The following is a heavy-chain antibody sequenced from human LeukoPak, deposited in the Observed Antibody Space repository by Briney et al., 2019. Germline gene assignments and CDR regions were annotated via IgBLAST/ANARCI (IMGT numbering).Heavy chain of an antibody. Sequence: ASVKVSCKASGYTFSSYDINWVRQAAGQGLEWMGWINPKSGATKYARKFQGRVTMTRDTSISTAFMELSSLTSDDTAVYFCARDLAAIATGSHNWFDPWGQGTLVTVSS. CDR1: GYTFSSYD. V-gene: IGHV1-2*02. CDR3: ARDLAAIATGSHNWFDP. J-gene: IGHJ5*02. CDR2: INPKSGAT. D-gene: IGHD2-21*01.